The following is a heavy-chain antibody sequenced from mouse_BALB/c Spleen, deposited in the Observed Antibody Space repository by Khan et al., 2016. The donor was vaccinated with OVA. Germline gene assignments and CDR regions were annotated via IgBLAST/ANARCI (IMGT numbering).Heavy chain of an antibody. CDR3: VRPNWEKYWYFDV. D-gene: IGHD4-1*01. CDR1: GFTFNTYA. V-gene: IGHV10-1*02. Sequence: EVQLVESGGGLVQPKGSLKLSCAASGFTFNTYAMNWVRQAPGKGLEWVARIRSKSNNYATYYADSVKDRFTISRDDLQSMLYLQMNNLKTEDTAMYYCVRPNWEKYWYFDVWGAGTTVTVSS. CDR2: IRSKSNNYAT. J-gene: IGHJ1*01.